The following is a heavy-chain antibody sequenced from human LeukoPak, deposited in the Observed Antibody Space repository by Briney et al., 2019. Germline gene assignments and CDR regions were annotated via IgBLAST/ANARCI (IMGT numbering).Heavy chain of an antibody. CDR2: ISGSGGST. J-gene: IGHJ4*02. Sequence: GGSLRLSCAASGFTFSSYAMSWVRQAPGKGLEWVSAISGSGGSTYYADSVKGRFTISRDNSKNTLYLQMNSLRAEDTAVYYCAKGPHVVRWSGYDYWGDFDYWGQGTLVTVSS. D-gene: IGHD5-12*01. CDR1: GFTFSSYA. V-gene: IGHV3-23*01. CDR3: AKGPHVVRWSGYDYWGDFDY.